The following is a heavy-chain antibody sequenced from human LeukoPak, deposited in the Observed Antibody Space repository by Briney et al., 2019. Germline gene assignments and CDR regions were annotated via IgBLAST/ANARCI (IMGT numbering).Heavy chain of an antibody. V-gene: IGHV1-2*04. D-gene: IGHD5-12*01. CDR1: GYTFTGYY. CDR3: ARDYVDIVATTLPSYYYYYGMDV. Sequence: ASVKVSCKASGYTFTGYYMHWVRQAPGQGLEWMGWINPNSGGTNYAQKFQGWVTMTRDTSISTAYMELSRLRSDDTAVYYCARDYVDIVATTLPSYYYYYGMDVWGQGTTVTVSS. J-gene: IGHJ6*02. CDR2: INPNSGGT.